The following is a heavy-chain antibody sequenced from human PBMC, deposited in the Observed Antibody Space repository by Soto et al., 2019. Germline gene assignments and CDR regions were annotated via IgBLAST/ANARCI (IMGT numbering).Heavy chain of an antibody. J-gene: IGHJ5*02. Sequence: KPSETLSLTCTVSGGAVSSGTYYWSWIRQPPGKGLEWIGHIYFTGGTNYNPSLKSRVTMSLDTSRNQFSLKLSSVTAADTAVYYCTRGPPRVQWFDPWGLGTLVTVSS. V-gene: IGHV4-61*01. CDR1: GGAVSSGTYY. CDR3: TRGPPRVQWFDP. CDR2: IYFTGGT.